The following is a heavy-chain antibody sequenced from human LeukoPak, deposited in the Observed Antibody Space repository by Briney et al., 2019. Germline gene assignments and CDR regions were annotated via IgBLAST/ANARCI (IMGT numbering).Heavy chain of an antibody. D-gene: IGHD2-21*01. CDR2: IYYTGST. Sequence: SETLSLTCTVSGGSISSSSWYWDWIRQPPGKGLEWIGTIYYTGSTYYNPSLKSRVTISVDTSKDQFSLKLSSVTAADTAVYYCARLYCGGECYSGYFDYWGQGTLVTASS. CDR1: GGSISSSSWY. CDR3: ARLYCGGECYSGYFDY. V-gene: IGHV4-39*01. J-gene: IGHJ4*02.